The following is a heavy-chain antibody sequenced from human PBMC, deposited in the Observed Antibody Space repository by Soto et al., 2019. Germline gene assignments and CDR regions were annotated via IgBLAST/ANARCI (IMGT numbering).Heavy chain of an antibody. CDR3: ARSGYSYGPNPLLY. Sequence: SETLSLTCAVSGVSISSNNRWTWVRQPPGEGLEWIGEVTHTGNTNYNPSLKSRVTMLLDTSKNQFSLKLSSVTAADTAVYYCARSGYSYGPNPLLYWGQGTQVTVSS. CDR2: VTHTGNT. D-gene: IGHD5-18*01. CDR1: GVSISSNNR. V-gene: IGHV4-4*02. J-gene: IGHJ4*02.